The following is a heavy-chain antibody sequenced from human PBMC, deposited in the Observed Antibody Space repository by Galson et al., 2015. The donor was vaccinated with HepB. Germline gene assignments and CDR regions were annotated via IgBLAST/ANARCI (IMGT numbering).Heavy chain of an antibody. J-gene: IGHJ1*01. CDR3: AREDTMVRGEH. CDR1: GFTFSSYS. V-gene: IGHV3-21*01. D-gene: IGHD3-10*01. Sequence: SLRLSCAASGFTFSSYSMNWVRQAPGKGLEWVSSISSSSRYIYYADSVKGRFTISRDNAKNSLYLQMNSLRAEDTAVYYCAREDTMVRGEHWGQGTLVTVSS. CDR2: ISSSSRYI.